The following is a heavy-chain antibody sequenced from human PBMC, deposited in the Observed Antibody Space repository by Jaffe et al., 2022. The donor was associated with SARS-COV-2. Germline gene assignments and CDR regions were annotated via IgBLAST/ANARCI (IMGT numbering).Heavy chain of an antibody. V-gene: IGHV4-61*02. D-gene: IGHD5-12*01. J-gene: IGHJ4*02. Sequence: QVQLQESGPGLVKPSQTLSLTCTVSGGSISSGSYYWSWIRQPAGKGLEWIGRIYTSGSTNYNPSLKSRVTISVDTSKNQFSLKLSSVTAADTAVYYCARVGDGYLIDYWGQGTLVTVSS. CDR2: IYTSGST. CDR3: ARVGDGYLIDY. CDR1: GGSISSGSYY.